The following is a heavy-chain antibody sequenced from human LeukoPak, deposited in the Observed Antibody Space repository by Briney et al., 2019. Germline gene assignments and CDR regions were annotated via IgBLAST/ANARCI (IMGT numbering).Heavy chain of an antibody. CDR2: ISSSSSTI. CDR3: ATDRGIVVVPAAILEY. D-gene: IGHD2-2*01. J-gene: IGHJ4*02. V-gene: IGHV3-48*04. CDR1: GFTFSSYS. Sequence: PGGSLRLSCAASGFTFSSYSMNWVRQAPGKGLEWVSYISSSSSTIYYADSVKGRFTISRDNAKNSLYLQMNSLRAEDTAVYYCATDRGIVVVPAAILEYWGQGTMVTVSS.